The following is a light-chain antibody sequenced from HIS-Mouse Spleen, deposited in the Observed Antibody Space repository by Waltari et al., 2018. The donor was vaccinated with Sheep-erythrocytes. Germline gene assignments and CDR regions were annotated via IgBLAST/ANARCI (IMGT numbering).Light chain of an antibody. Sequence: QSALTQPASVSGSPGQSITLSCPGTSSHVGGYNYVSWYQQHPGKAPKLMIYEVSNRPSGVSNRFSGSKSGNTASLTISGLQAEDEADYYCSSYTSSSTQVFGGGTKLTVL. CDR2: EVS. CDR3: SSYTSSSTQV. V-gene: IGLV2-14*01. J-gene: IGLJ2*01. CDR1: SSHVGGYNY.